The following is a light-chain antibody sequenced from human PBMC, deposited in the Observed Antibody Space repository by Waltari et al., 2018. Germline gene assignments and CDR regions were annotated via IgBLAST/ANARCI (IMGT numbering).Light chain of an antibody. CDR3: QNHERLPAT. V-gene: IGKV3-20*01. CDR2: AAS. J-gene: IGKJ1*01. CDR1: QSISKY. Sequence: VLPQSPGTLSLSPGETATLSCRASQSISKYLVGYQQRPGHAPRLLIYAASTRATGVPDRFSGSGYGTDFTLTISRLEPEDFAVYYCQNHERLPATFGQGTKVEIK.